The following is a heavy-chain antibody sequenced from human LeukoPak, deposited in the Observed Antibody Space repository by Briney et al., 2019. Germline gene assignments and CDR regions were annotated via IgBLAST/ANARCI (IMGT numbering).Heavy chain of an antibody. V-gene: IGHV3-11*01. CDR1: GFTFSDQY. Sequence: GGSLRLSCAASGFTFSDQYMTWIRQAPGKGLEWVSYISSSGSTIYYADSVKGRFTISRDNAKNSLYLQMNSLRAEDTAVYYCAREGDREEFDYWGQGTLVTVSS. J-gene: IGHJ4*02. CDR3: AREGDREEFDY. CDR2: ISSSGSTI. D-gene: IGHD2-21*01.